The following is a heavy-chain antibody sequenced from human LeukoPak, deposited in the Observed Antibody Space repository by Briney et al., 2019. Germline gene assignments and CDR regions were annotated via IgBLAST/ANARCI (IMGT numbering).Heavy chain of an antibody. D-gene: IGHD6-13*01. V-gene: IGHV4-4*02. CDR2: IYHSGST. CDR1: GGSISSSNW. J-gene: IGHJ6*03. Sequence: SGTLSLTCAVSGGSISSSNWWSWVRQPPGKGLEWIGEIYHSGSTNYNPSLKSRVTISVDKSKNQFSLTLSSVTAADTAVYFCARATWVAAAGSYYYHYMDVWGKGTTVTVSS. CDR3: ARATWVAAAGSYYYHYMDV.